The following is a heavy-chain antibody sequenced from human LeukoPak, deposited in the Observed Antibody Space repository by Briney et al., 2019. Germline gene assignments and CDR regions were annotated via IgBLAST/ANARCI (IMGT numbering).Heavy chain of an antibody. CDR3: ARRAADAFDI. Sequence: PGESLKISCKGSGFSFTTYWIVWVRQMPGQGLEWMGIIYPSDSDTRYSPSFQGQVTISADKSITTAYLQWSSLKASDTAMYDCARRAADAFDIWGQGTMVTVSS. V-gene: IGHV5-51*01. J-gene: IGHJ3*02. CDR2: IYPSDSDT. CDR1: GFSFTTYW.